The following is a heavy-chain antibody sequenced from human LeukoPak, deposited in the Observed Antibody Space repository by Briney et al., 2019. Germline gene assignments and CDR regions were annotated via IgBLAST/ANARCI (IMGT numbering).Heavy chain of an antibody. CDR2: IYYSGST. D-gene: IGHD5-24*01. V-gene: IGHV4-39*01. Sequence: SETLSLTCTVSGGSISSSSYYWGWIRQPPGKGLEWIGSIYYSGSTYYNPSLKSRVTISVDTFKNQFSLKLSSVTAADTAVYYCATNPQGMATTHAFDIWGQGTMVTVSS. CDR1: GGSISSSSYY. CDR3: ATNPQGMATTHAFDI. J-gene: IGHJ3*02.